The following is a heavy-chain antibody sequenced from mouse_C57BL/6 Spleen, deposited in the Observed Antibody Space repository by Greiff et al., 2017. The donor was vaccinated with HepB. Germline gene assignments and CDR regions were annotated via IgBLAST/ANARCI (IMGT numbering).Heavy chain of an antibody. Sequence: VQLQESGPELVKPGASVKISCKASGYAFSSSWMNWVKQRPGKGLEWIGRIYPGDGDTNYNGKFKGKATLTADKSSSTAYMQLSSLTSEDSAVYFCARSSPNYYGSSSVGYFDVWGTGTTVTVSS. J-gene: IGHJ1*03. V-gene: IGHV1-82*01. D-gene: IGHD1-1*01. CDR2: IYPGDGDT. CDR1: GYAFSSSW. CDR3: ARSSPNYYGSSSVGYFDV.